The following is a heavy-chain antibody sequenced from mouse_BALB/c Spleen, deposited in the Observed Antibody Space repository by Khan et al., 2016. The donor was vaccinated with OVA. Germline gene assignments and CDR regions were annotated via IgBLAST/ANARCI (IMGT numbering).Heavy chain of an antibody. D-gene: IGHD2-9*01. J-gene: IGHJ4*01. V-gene: IGHV2-6-7*01. CDR3: ARAYFGNDREAMDY. CDR2: IWGDGTT. CDR1: GFSLTGYG. Sequence: QVQLKESGPGLVAPSQSLSITCTVSGFSLTGYGVTWVRQPPGKGLEWLGMIWGDGTTDYKSALKSRLSINKDNSKSQVFLKMKSLQTDDKARYYCARAYFGNDREAMDYWGQGTSVTVSS.